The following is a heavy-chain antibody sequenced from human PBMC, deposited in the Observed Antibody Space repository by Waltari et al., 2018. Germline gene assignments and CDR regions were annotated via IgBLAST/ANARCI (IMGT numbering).Heavy chain of an antibody. V-gene: IGHV3-30*02. J-gene: IGHJ4*02. CDR2: MRSDGISK. Sequence: QIQLVESGGGVVQPGGSVRLSCVASGFTFSDYGIHWVRQAPGKGLEWVAFMRSDGISKFYADSLKGRFTISRDDSKSTLYMQLNSLSAEDTAVYYCARISGFYYDRGSLTFLHWGRGTLLTVSS. D-gene: IGHD3-16*01. CDR1: GFTFSDYG. CDR3: ARISGFYYDRGSLTFLH.